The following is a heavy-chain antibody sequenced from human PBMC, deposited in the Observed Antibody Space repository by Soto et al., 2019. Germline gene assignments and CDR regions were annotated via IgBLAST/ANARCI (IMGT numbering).Heavy chain of an antibody. CDR2: INHSGST. J-gene: IGHJ3*02. CDR1: GGSFSGYY. Sequence: QVQLQQWGAGLLKPSETLSLTCAVYGGSFSGYYWSWIRQPPGKGLEWIGEINHSGSTNYNPSLKSRVTISVDTSKNQFSRKLSSVTAADTAVYYCARGYCSGGSCRYDAFDIWGQGTMVTVSS. V-gene: IGHV4-34*01. CDR3: ARGYCSGGSCRYDAFDI. D-gene: IGHD2-15*01.